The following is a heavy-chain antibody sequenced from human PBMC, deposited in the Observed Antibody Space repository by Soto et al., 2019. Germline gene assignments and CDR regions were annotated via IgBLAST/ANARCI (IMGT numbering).Heavy chain of an antibody. J-gene: IGHJ6*03. CDR1: GGSISSYY. V-gene: IGHV4-59*08. Sequence: SETLSLTCTVSGGSISSYYWSWIRQPPGKGLEWIGYIYYSGSTNYNPSLKSRVTISVDTSKNQFSLKLSSVTAADTAVYYCAGLPPPPEYYYYYYYMDVWGKGTTVTVSS. CDR3: AGLPPPPEYYYYYYYMDV. CDR2: IYYSGST.